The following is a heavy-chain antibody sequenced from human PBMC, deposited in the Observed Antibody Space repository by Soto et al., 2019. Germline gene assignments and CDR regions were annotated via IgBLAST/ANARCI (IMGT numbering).Heavy chain of an antibody. V-gene: IGHV4-39*01. CDR1: GGSISSSSYY. Sequence: PSETLSLTCTVSGGSISSSSYYWVLIRQAPGKGLEWIGSIYYSGSTYYNPSLKSRVTISVDTSKNQFSLKLSSVTAADTAVYYCARAGVRFLEWLLFPSYFDYWGQGTLVTVSS. D-gene: IGHD3-3*01. J-gene: IGHJ4*02. CDR2: IYYSGST. CDR3: ARAGVRFLEWLLFPSYFDY.